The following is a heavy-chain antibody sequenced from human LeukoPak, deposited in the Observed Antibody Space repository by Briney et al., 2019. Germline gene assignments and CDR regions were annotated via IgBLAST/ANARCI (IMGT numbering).Heavy chain of an antibody. D-gene: IGHD6-19*01. V-gene: IGHV4-59*01. CDR3: AREIPSGPWGI. CDR1: GGSISSYY. CDR2: IYYSGST. J-gene: IGHJ3*02. Sequence: PSETLSLTCTVSGGSISSYYWSWIRQPPGKGLEWIGYIYYSGSTNYNPSLKSRVTISVDTSKNQFSLKLSSVTAADTAVYYCAREIPSGPWGIWGQGTMVTVSS.